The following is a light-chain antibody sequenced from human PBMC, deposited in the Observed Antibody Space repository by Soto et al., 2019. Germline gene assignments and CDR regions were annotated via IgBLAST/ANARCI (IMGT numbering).Light chain of an antibody. Sequence: QSALTQPASVSGSPGQSITISRTGTSSDVGGYNYVSWYQQHPGKVPKLMIYGVSNRPSGVSNRFSGSKSGNTASLTISGLQAEDEADYYCSSYSSSSTRVFGGGTKLTVL. V-gene: IGLV2-14*01. CDR2: GVS. CDR1: SSDVGGYNY. CDR3: SSYSSSSTRV. J-gene: IGLJ3*02.